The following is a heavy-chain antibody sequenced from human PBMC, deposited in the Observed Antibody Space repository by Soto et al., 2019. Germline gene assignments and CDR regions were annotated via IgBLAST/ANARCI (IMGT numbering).Heavy chain of an antibody. J-gene: IGHJ5*02. Sequence: QVQLVESGGGVVQPGGSLRLSCAASGVSISRSAMHWVRQAPGKGLEWVAVIAYDGSNKWYGDSAKGRFTTSRDNSKNTLYLQMSSLSGEDTAVYYCARDLQAGDDYVHWFAPWGQGTLVTVSS. D-gene: IGHD3-16*01. CDR3: ARDLQAGDDYVHWFAP. V-gene: IGHV3-30-3*01. CDR2: IAYDGSNK. CDR1: GVSISRSA.